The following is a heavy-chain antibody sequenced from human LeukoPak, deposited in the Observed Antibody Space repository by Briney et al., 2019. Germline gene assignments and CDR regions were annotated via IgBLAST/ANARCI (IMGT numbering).Heavy chain of an antibody. CDR1: GYSFTTYW. CDR2: IYPGDSDT. CDR3: ARQRDDAYDSSGYFGA. V-gene: IGHV5-51*01. J-gene: IGHJ5*02. D-gene: IGHD3-22*01. Sequence: GESLKISCKGSGYSFTTYWIGWVRQMPGKGLEWMGIIYPGDSDTTYSPPFRGQVTISVDKSISTAYLQWSSLKASDTAMYYCARQRDDAYDSSGYFGAWGQGTLVTVSS.